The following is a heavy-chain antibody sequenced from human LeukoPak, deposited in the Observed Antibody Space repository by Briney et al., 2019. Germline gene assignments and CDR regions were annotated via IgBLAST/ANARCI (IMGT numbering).Heavy chain of an antibody. J-gene: IGHJ4*02. CDR3: ARSAIMITFGDY. CDR1: GYTFTDYY. V-gene: IGHV1-2*02. Sequence: ASVKVSCKASGYTFTDYYMHWVRQAPGQGLEWMGWFNPNNGDTNYAQKFQGRVTMTRDTSISTAYMELSSLTSDDTAVYYCARSAIMITFGDYWGQGTLVTVSS. D-gene: IGHD3-16*01. CDR2: FNPNNGDT.